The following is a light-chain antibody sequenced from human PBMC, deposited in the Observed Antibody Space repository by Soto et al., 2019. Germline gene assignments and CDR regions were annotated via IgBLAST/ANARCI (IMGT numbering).Light chain of an antibody. CDR1: QSITSC. J-gene: IGKJ1*01. Sequence: DIRMTQSPCTLFASVGDRVTITFRASQSITSCLAWYQQKPGKAPILLIYKASSLESGVPSRFSGSGSGTEFTLTISSLQPDDFATYYCQRYYYYPWTFGQVTKVDIK. CDR2: KAS. CDR3: QRYYYYPWT. V-gene: IGKV1-5*03.